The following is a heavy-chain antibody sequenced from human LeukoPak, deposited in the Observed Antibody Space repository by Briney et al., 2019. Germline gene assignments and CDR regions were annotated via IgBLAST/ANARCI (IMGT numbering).Heavy chain of an antibody. J-gene: IGHJ4*02. Sequence: ASVKVSCKAAGYTFTSYYMHWVRQAPGQGLEWMGWINPNSGGTNYAQKFQGRVTMTRDTSISTAYMELSRLRSDDTAVYYCARDGITGTTLGYWGQGTLVTVSS. CDR1: GYTFTSYY. D-gene: IGHD1-7*01. CDR3: ARDGITGTTLGY. CDR2: INPNSGGT. V-gene: IGHV1-2*02.